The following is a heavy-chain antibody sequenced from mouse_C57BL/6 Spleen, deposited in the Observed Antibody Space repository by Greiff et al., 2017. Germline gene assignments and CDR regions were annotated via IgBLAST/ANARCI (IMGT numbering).Heavy chain of an antibody. Sequence: EVKLMESGGGLVKPGGSLKLSCAASGFTFSDYGMHWVRQAPEKGLEWVAYISSGSSTIYYADTVKGRFTISRDNAKNTLFLQMTSLRSEDTAMYYCARNDGYYDYYAMDYWGQGTSVTVSS. CDR3: ARNDGYYDYYAMDY. V-gene: IGHV5-17*01. J-gene: IGHJ4*01. D-gene: IGHD2-3*01. CDR1: GFTFSDYG. CDR2: ISSGSSTI.